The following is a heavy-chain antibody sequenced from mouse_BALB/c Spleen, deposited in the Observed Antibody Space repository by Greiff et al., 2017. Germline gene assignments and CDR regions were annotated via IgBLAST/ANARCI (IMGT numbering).Heavy chain of an antibody. J-gene: IGHJ2*01. CDR2: ISYSGST. CDR3: ARKRGDGYYTYFDY. D-gene: IGHD2-3*01. CDR1: GYSITSDYA. V-gene: IGHV3-2*02. Sequence: VQLQQSGPGLVKPSQSLSLTCTVTGYSITSDYAWNWIRQFPGNKLEWMGYISYSGSTSYNPSLKSRISITRDTSKNQFFLQLNSVTTEDTATYYCARKRGDGYYTYFDYWGQGTTLTVSS.